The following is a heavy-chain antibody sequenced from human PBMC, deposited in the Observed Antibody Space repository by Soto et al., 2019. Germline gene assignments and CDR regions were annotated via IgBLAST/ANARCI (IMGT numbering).Heavy chain of an antibody. CDR2: ISNDENIK. CDR3: ARGLSSVLDY. V-gene: IGHV3-33*01. Sequence: WGALVVGCVSSVFTFSNLGMHWVRQAPGKGLDWVAVISNDENIKQYADSVRGRFAISRDNSKNTLYLQMTSLRAEDTAIYYCARGLSSVLDYWGQGTMVTVSS. D-gene: IGHD6-6*01. CDR1: VFTFSNLG. J-gene: IGHJ4*02.